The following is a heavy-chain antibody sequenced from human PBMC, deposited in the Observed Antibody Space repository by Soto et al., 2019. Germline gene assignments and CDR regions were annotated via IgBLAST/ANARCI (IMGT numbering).Heavy chain of an antibody. D-gene: IGHD2-2*02. Sequence: ASVKVSCKASGYTFTSYYMHWVRQAPGQGLEWMGIINPSGGSTSYAQKFQGRVTMTRDTSTSTVYMELSSLRSEDTAVYYCATPYCSSTSCYRYFQHWGQGTLVTVS. J-gene: IGHJ1*01. CDR3: ATPYCSSTSCYRYFQH. CDR1: GYTFTSYY. V-gene: IGHV1-46*01. CDR2: INPSGGST.